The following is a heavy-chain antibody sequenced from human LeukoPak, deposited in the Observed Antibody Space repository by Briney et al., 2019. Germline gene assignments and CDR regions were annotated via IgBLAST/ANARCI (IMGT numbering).Heavy chain of an antibody. Sequence: SETLSLTCTVSGGSISSYYWSWIRQPPGKGLVWIGYIYYSGSTNYNPSLKSRVTISVDTSKNQFSLKLSSVTAADTAVYYCARVTMVRGVIRTYYYYYGMDVWGQGTTVTVSS. J-gene: IGHJ6*02. V-gene: IGHV4-59*01. CDR3: ARVTMVRGVIRTYYYYYGMDV. CDR1: GGSISSYY. CDR2: IYYSGST. D-gene: IGHD3-10*01.